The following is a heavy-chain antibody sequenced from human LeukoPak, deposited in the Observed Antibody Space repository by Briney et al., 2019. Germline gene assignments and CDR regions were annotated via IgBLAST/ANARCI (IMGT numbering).Heavy chain of an antibody. CDR3: AKAATGGYCSGGSCYIAVDY. D-gene: IGHD2-15*01. Sequence: GGSLRLSCAASGFTFSSYSMNWVRQAPGEGLEWVSSIGSSSTSIYYADSVKGRFTISRDNAKNSLYLQMNSLRAEDTAVYYCAKAATGGYCSGGSCYIAVDYWGQGTLVTVSS. CDR1: GFTFSSYS. V-gene: IGHV3-21*01. CDR2: IGSSSTSI. J-gene: IGHJ4*02.